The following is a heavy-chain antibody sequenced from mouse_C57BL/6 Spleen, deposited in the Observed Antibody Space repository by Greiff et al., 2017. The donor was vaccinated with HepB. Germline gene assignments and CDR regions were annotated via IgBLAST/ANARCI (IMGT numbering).Heavy chain of an antibody. CDR1: GYTFTDYY. CDR3: ATRWLLPYYAMDY. V-gene: IGHV1-26*01. J-gene: IGHJ4*01. Sequence: EVQLQQSGPELVKPGASVKISCKASGYTFTDYYMNWVKQSHGKSREWIGDINPNNGGTSYNQKFKGKATLTVDKSPSTAYTEHRSLTSEDSAVYYCATRWLLPYYAMDYWGQGTSVTVSS. D-gene: IGHD2-3*01. CDR2: INPNNGGT.